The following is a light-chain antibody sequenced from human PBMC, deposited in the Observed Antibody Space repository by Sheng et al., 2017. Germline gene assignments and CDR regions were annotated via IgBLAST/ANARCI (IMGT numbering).Light chain of an antibody. CDR1: QSVFYSSNNENY. V-gene: IGKV4-1*01. Sequence: DIVMTQSPDSLAVSLGERATINCKSSQSVFYSSNNENYLAWYQHKPGQPPRLLIYWASTRESGVPDRFSGSGSGTDFTLTISSLQAEDVAVYYCQQYYSSPTFGPGTKVDIK. CDR3: QQYYSSPT. J-gene: IGKJ3*01. CDR2: WAS.